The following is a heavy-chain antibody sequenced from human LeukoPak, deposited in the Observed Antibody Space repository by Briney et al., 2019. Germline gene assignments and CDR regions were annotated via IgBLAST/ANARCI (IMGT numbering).Heavy chain of an antibody. J-gene: IGHJ6*02. CDR3: ARYGNGYDSSGSAHYYGMDV. D-gene: IGHD3-22*01. Sequence: KTGGSLRLSCAASGFTFSSYSMNWVRQAPGKGLEWVSSISSSSSYIYYADSVKGRFTISRDNAKNSLYLQMNSLRAEDTAVYYCARYGNGYDSSGSAHYYGMDVWGQGTTVTVSS. CDR2: ISSSSSYI. CDR1: GFTFSSYS. V-gene: IGHV3-21*01.